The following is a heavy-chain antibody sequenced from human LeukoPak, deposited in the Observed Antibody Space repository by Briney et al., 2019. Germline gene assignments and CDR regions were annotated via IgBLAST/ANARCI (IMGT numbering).Heavy chain of an antibody. CDR3: AKDRTRYSSGWYFPVAFDI. CDR2: ISWNSGSI. V-gene: IGHV3-9*03. D-gene: IGHD6-19*01. CDR1: GFTFDDYA. Sequence: PGRSLRLSCAASGFTFDDYAMHWVRQAPGKGLEWVSGISWNSGSIGYADSVKGRFTISRDNAKNSLYLQMNSLRAEDMALYYCAKDRTRYSSGWYFPVAFDIWGQGTMVTVSS. J-gene: IGHJ3*02.